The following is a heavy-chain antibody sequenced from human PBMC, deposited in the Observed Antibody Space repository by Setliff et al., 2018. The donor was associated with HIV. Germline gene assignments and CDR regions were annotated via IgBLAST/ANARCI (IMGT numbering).Heavy chain of an antibody. V-gene: IGHV1-69*06. CDR2: IIPLFGTT. CDR3: ARVYCSTTSCNDEYFYDY. J-gene: IGHJ4*01. CDR1: GGTFSNYA. D-gene: IGHD2-2*01. Sequence: ASVKVSCKASGGTFSNYAISWVRQAPGQGLEWMGRIIPLFGTTNYAQKFRGRVTIIADKSTSTAYMEVSSLRSDDTAVYYCARVYCSTTSCNDEYFYDYWGQGTLVTVSS.